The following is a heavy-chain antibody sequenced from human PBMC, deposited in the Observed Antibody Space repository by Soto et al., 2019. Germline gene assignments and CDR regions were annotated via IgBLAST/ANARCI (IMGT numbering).Heavy chain of an antibody. J-gene: IGHJ5*02. D-gene: IGHD2-2*02. CDR1: GGSISSSNW. V-gene: IGHV4-4*02. CDR2: IYHSGST. Sequence: SSETLSLTCAVSGGSISSSNWWSWVRQPPGKGLEWIGEIYHSGSTNYNPSLKSRVTISVDKSKNQFSLKLSSVTAADTAVYYCARDSRDCCSTRCYRMDWFDTWGQGTLVTVSS. CDR3: ARDSRDCCSTRCYRMDWFDT.